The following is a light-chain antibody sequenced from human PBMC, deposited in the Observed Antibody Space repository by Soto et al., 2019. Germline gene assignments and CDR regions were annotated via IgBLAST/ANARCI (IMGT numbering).Light chain of an antibody. J-gene: IGKJ2*01. CDR2: DAS. CDR1: QDIANN. Sequence: DIQMVQSAPSLSASVGDRVTITCQASQDIANNVNWYQQSPGKAPRLLIYDASGLDRGVPSRFSGGGPGTHFTLTITGLQPDDSATYYCQQFQSLPYTFGRGTKVDIE. CDR3: QQFQSLPYT. V-gene: IGKV1-33*01.